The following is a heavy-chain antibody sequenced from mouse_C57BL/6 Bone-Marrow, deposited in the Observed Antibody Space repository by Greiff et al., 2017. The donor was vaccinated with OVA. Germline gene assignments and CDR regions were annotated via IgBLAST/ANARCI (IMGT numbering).Heavy chain of an antibody. Sequence: QVQLQQPGAELVKPGASVKLSCKASGYTFTSYWMQWVKQRPGQGLEWIGEIDPSDSYTNYNQKFKGKATLTVDTSSSPAYMQLSSLTSEDSAVYYCARWGNWAWFAYWGQGTLVTVSA. D-gene: IGHD4-1*01. J-gene: IGHJ3*01. V-gene: IGHV1-50*01. CDR2: IDPSDSYT. CDR3: ARWGNWAWFAY. CDR1: GYTFTSYW.